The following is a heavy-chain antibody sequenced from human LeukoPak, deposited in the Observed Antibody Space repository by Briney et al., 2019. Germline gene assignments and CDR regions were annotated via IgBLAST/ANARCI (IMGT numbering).Heavy chain of an antibody. J-gene: IGHJ5*02. CDR3: ARLREDNWFDP. Sequence: KPSETLSLTCTVSGGSISSYYWSWIRQPPGKGLEWIGYIYYSGSTNYNPSLKSRVTISVDTSKNQFSLKLSSVTAADTAVYYCARLREDNWFDPWGQGTLVTVSS. CDR1: GGSISSYY. CDR2: IYYSGST. V-gene: IGHV4-59*08.